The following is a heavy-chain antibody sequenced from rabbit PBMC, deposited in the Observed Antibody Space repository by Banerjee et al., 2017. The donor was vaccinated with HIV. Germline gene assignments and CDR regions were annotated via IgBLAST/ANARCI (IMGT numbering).Heavy chain of an antibody. V-gene: IGHV1S40*01. J-gene: IGHJ3*01. D-gene: IGHD8-1*01. CDR2: IDAGSSAFT. Sequence: QSLEESGGDLVKPGASLTLTCTASGVSFSINSYMCWVRQAPGKGLEWIACIDAGSSAFTYFATWAKGRFTISKTSSTTVTLQMTSLTVADTATYFCARDTGSSFSTYGMDLRGQGTLVTVS. CDR3: ARDTGSSFSTYGMDL. CDR1: GVSFSINSY.